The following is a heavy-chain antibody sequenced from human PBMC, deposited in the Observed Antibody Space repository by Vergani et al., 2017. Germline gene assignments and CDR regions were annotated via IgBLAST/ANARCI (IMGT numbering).Heavy chain of an antibody. D-gene: IGHD6-19*01. J-gene: IGHJ4*02. V-gene: IGHV3-48*02. CDR1: GFTFSSYS. Sequence: EVQLVESGGGLVQPGGSLRLSCAASGFTFSSYSMNWVRQAPGKGLEWVSYISSSSSTIYYADSVKGRFTISRDNAKNSLYLQMNSLRDEDTAVYYCARDERPGIAVAGLFDYWGQGTLVTVSS. CDR2: ISSSSSTI. CDR3: ARDERPGIAVAGLFDY.